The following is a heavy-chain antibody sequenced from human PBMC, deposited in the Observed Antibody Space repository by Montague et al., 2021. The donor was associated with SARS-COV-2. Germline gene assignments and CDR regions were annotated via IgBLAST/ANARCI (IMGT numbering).Heavy chain of an antibody. D-gene: IGHD6-13*01. CDR2: IYYSGST. V-gene: IGHV4-39*07. CDR1: GGSISSSSYY. J-gene: IGHJ6*02. CDR3: ARVGRLQLVQLSGMDV. Sequence: SETLSLTCTVSGGSISSSSYYWGWIRQPPGKGLEWIGSIYYSGSTYYNPSLKSRVTISVDTSKNQFSLKLSSVTAADTAVYYCARVGRLQLVQLSGMDVWGQGTTVTVSS.